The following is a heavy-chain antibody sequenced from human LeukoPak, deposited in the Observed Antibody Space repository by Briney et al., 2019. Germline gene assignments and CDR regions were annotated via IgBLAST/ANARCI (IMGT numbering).Heavy chain of an antibody. CDR2: ISAYNGNT. Sequence: ASVKVSCKASGYTFTSYGISWVRQAPGQGLERMGWISAYNGNTNYAQKLQGRVTMTTDTSTSTAYMELRSLRSDDTAVYYCARDFLPDMILHPPPFDPWGQGTLVTVSS. D-gene: IGHD1-26*01. CDR1: GYTFTSYG. CDR3: ARDFLPDMILHPPPFDP. V-gene: IGHV1-18*01. J-gene: IGHJ5*02.